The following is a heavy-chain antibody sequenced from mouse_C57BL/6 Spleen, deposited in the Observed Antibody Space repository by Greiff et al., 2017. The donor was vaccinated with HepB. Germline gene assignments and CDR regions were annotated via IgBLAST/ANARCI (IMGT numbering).Heavy chain of an antibody. CDR1: GFTFSSYA. D-gene: IGHD2-5*01. CDR2: ISDGDSYT. V-gene: IGHV5-4*01. CDR3: ARGTNIVTDWYFDV. J-gene: IGHJ1*03. Sequence: EVQVVESGGGLVKPGGSLKLSCAASGFTFSSYAMSWVRQTPEKRLEWVATISDGDSYTYYPDNVKGRFTISRDNAKNNLYLQMSHLKSEDTAMYYCARGTNIVTDWYFDVWGTGTTVTVSS.